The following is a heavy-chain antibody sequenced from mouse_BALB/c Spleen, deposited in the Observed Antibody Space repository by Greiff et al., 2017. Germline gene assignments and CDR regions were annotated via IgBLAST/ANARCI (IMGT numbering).Heavy chain of an antibody. D-gene: IGHD2-1*01. CDR2: ISYDGSN. Sequence: ESGPGLVKPSQSLSLTCSVTGYSITSGYYWNWIRQFPGNKLEWMGYISYDGSNNYNPYLKNRISITRDTSKNQFFLKLNSVTTEDTATYYCARRGNYDWYFDVWGAGTTVTVSS. J-gene: IGHJ1*01. CDR3: ARRGNYDWYFDV. CDR1: GYSITSGYY. V-gene: IGHV3-6*02.